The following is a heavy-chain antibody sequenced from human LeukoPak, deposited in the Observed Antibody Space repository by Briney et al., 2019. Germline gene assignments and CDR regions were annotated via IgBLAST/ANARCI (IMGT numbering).Heavy chain of an antibody. D-gene: IGHD3-22*01. V-gene: IGHV3-23*01. J-gene: IGHJ4*02. Sequence: GGSLRRSCAASGFTFSSYAMSWVREAPGKGLEWVSAISGSGGSTYYADSVKGRFTISRDNSKNTLYLQMNSLRAEDTAVYYCAKDLYYYDSSGYYPKFDYWGQGTLVTVSS. CDR3: AKDLYYYDSSGYYPKFDY. CDR2: ISGSGGST. CDR1: GFTFSSYA.